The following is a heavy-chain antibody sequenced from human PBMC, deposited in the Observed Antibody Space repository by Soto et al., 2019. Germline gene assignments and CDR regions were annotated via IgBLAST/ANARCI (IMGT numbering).Heavy chain of an antibody. CDR1: GFTFDDYA. CDR3: AKPLYGSGSYYNRGFDY. J-gene: IGHJ4*02. D-gene: IGHD3-10*01. CDR2: ISWNSGSI. V-gene: IGHV3-9*01. Sequence: EVQLVESGGGLVQPGRSLRLSCAASGFTFDDYAMHWVRQAPGKGLEWVSGISWNSGSIGYAESVKGRFTISRDNAKSSLYLQMNSLRAEDTALYYCAKPLYGSGSYYNRGFDYWGQGTLVTVSS.